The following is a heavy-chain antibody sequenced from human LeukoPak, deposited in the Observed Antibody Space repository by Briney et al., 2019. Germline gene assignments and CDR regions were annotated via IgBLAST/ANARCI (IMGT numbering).Heavy chain of an antibody. V-gene: IGHV4-39*01. Sequence: SETLSLTCTVSGGSISNSNYYCVWIRQPPGKGLEWIGSIYYGGSLYYNSSLTGRVTISVDSSMNQFSLQLNSVTAADTAVYYCPRRGHVTFPVWGQGTLVTVSS. CDR2: IYYGGSL. CDR1: GGSISNSNYY. CDR3: PRRGHVTFPV. D-gene: IGHD3-3*02. J-gene: IGHJ1*01.